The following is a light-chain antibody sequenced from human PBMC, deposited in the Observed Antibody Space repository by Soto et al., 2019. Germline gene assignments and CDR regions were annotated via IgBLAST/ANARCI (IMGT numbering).Light chain of an antibody. Sequence: QPVLTQPPSASGTPGQRVTISCSGSRSTIGSNPVQWYRQLPGTAPQLLIYRSDQRPSGVPDRFSGSKSGTSASLTISGLQSEDEADYHCATWDDNVYGPVSGGGTQLTVL. CDR1: RSTIGSNP. V-gene: IGLV1-44*01. CDR2: RSD. J-gene: IGLJ3*02. CDR3: ATWDDNVYGPV.